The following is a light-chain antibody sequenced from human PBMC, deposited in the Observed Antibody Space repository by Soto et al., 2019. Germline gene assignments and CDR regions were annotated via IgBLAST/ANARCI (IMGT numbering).Light chain of an antibody. V-gene: IGKV3-20*01. J-gene: IGKJ4*01. CDR1: QSVNSLY. CDR3: QYYSGSQT. Sequence: EIVLTQSPGTLSLSPGERATLSCRASQSVNSLYLAWYQQKPGQAPRLLIYGASSRATGTPDRFSGSGSGTDFTLTISRLEPEDFAVYYCQYYSGSQTFGGETKVAIK. CDR2: GAS.